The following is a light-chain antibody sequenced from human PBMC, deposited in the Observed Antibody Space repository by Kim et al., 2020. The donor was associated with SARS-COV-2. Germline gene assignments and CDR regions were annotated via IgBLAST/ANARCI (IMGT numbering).Light chain of an antibody. CDR2: GAS. CDR1: PSVSSNY. J-gene: IGKJ1*01. CDR3: QQYGTS. V-gene: IGKV3-20*01. Sequence: LSLSPGERASPSCRASPSVSSNYLAWYQQTPGQAPRILIYGASNRATGIPDRFSGSGSGTDFTLTISRLEPEDFAVYYCQQYGTSFGQGTKVDIK.